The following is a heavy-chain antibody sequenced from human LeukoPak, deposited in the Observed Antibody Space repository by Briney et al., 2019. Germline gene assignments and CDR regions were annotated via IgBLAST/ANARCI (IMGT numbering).Heavy chain of an antibody. CDR1: GGSISSSSYY. J-gene: IGHJ4*02. CDR3: ARGEFWAWELLQGLDF. Sequence: SETLSLTCTVSGGSISSSSYYWGWIRQPPGKGLEWIGEINHRGSTNYNPSLKTRVTISVDTSMNHFSLNLNSVTAADTGVYYCARGEFWAWELLQGLDFWGQGTLVTVSS. V-gene: IGHV4-39*02. D-gene: IGHD1-26*01. CDR2: INHRGST.